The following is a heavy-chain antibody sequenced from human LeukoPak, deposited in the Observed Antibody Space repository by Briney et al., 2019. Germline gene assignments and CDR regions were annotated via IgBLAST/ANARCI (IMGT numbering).Heavy chain of an antibody. CDR2: INHSGTT. CDR1: GESFSGYY. D-gene: IGHD3-22*01. Sequence: SETLSLTCAVYGESFSGYYWSWIRQPPGKGLEWIGDINHSGTTNYNPSLKSRLTISVDTSKNQFSPKLSSVTAADTAVYYCARRGMMYSYDSSGYPHWGQGTLVSVSS. J-gene: IGHJ4*02. CDR3: ARRGMMYSYDSSGYPH. V-gene: IGHV4-34*01.